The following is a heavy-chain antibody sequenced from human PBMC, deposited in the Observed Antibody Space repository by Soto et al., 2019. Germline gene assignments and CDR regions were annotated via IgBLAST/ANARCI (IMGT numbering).Heavy chain of an antibody. CDR3: AKDWPLRDFIPYYYGMDV. CDR2: ISGSGGST. J-gene: IGHJ6*02. Sequence: GGSLRLSCAASGFTFSSYAMSWVRQAPGKGLEWVSAISGSGGSTYYAESVKGRFTISRDNSKNTLYLQMNSLRAEDTAVYYCAKDWPLRDFIPYYYGMDVWGQGTTVTVSS. CDR1: GFTFSSYA. D-gene: IGHD3-10*01. V-gene: IGHV3-23*01.